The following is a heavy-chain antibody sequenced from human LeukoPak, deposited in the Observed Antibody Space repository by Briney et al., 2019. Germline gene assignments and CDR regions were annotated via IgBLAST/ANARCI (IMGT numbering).Heavy chain of an antibody. CDR2: IYYSGTT. CDR1: GGSITSGC. CDR3: ARRPTGDPKFDY. J-gene: IGHJ4*02. V-gene: IGHV4-59*08. Sequence: PSETLSLTCTVSGGSITSGCWSWIRQPPGKGLEWIGCIYYSGTTNHNPSLKSRVTISVDTSKNRFSLKLSTVTAADTAVYYCARRPTGDPKFDYWGQGTLVTVSS. D-gene: IGHD7-27*01.